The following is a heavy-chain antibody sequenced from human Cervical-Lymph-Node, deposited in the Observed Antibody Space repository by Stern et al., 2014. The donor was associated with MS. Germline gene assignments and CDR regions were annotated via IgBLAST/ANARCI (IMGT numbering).Heavy chain of an antibody. CDR1: GGTFNVYA. CDR3: ARDGRHTYTYALDV. J-gene: IGHJ6*02. Sequence: VQLEESGAEVKKPGSSVKISCKASGGTFNVYAINWLRQAPGQGLGWMGGIIPILGTANYAQKFQGRVTITADESTRTTSMQLSSLRSNDTAVYYCARDGRHTYTYALDVWGQGTTVTVSS. D-gene: IGHD2-2*02. CDR2: IIPILGTA. V-gene: IGHV1-69*01.